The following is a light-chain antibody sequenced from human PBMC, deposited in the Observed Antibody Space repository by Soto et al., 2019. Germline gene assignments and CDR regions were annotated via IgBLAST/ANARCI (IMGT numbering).Light chain of an antibody. V-gene: IGKV3-20*01. CDR1: QSVSSSH. CDR2: GAS. J-gene: IGKJ1*01. Sequence: EIVRTQSPATLSVSPGERATLSCRASQSVSSSHLAWYQQKPGQAPRLLIYGASNRATGIPDRFSGSGSGTDSTLTISRLEPEDFAVYYCQQYGSSGTFGQGTKVDI. CDR3: QQYGSSGT.